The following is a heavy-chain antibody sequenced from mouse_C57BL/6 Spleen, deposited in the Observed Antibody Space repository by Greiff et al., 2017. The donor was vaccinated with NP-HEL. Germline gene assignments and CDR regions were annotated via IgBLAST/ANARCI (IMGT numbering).Heavy chain of an antibody. Sequence: QVQLQQSGAELVRPGTSVKVSCTASGYAFTNYLIEWVKQRPGQGLEWIGVINPGSGGTNYNEEFKGKATLTADKSSSTAYMQLSSLTSEDSAVYFCASQGWGNFAYWGQGTLVTVSA. CDR2: INPGSGGT. V-gene: IGHV1-54*01. CDR1: GYAFTNYL. CDR3: ASQGWGNFAY. D-gene: IGHD2-1*01. J-gene: IGHJ3*01.